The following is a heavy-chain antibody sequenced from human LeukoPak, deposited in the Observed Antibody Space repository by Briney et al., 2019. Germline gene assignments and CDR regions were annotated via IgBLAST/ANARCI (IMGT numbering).Heavy chain of an antibody. CDR2: IIPIFGTA. D-gene: IGHD6-13*01. CDR1: GGTFSSYA. V-gene: IGHV1-69*05. J-gene: IGHJ6*03. Sequence: ASVKVSCKXSGGTFSSYAISWVRQAPRQGLEWMGGIIPIFGTANYAQKFQGRVTITTDESTSTAYMELSSLRSEDTAVYYCATGHGQQLVLMMGYYYYMDVWGKGTTVTVSS. CDR3: ATGHGQQLVLMMGYYYYMDV.